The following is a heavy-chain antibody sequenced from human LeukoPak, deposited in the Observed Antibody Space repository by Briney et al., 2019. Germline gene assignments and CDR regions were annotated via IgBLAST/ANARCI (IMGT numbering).Heavy chain of an antibody. J-gene: IGHJ4*02. CDR3: ARQTGSGLFILP. V-gene: IGHV4-39*01. Sequence: WVRQAPGQGLEWIGSIYYSGNTYYNASLKSQVSISIDTSKNRFSLKLTSVTAADTAVYYCARQTGSGLFILPGGQGTLVTVSS. CDR2: IYYSGNT. D-gene: IGHD3/OR15-3a*01.